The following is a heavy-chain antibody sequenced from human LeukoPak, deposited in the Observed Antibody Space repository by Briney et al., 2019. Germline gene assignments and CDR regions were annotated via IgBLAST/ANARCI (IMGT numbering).Heavy chain of an antibody. D-gene: IGHD1-1*01. Sequence: ASVKVSCKASGYTFTGYYMHWVRQAPGQGLEWTGWINPNSGGTNYAQKFQGRVTMTRDTSISTAYMELSRLRSDDTAVYYCASFAFAWNRSYYYYYMDVWGKGTTVTVSS. CDR1: GYTFTGYY. V-gene: IGHV1-2*02. J-gene: IGHJ6*03. CDR3: ASFAFAWNRSYYYYYMDV. CDR2: INPNSGGT.